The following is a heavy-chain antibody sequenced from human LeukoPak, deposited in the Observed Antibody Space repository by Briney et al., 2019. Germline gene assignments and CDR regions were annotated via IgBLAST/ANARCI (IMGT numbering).Heavy chain of an antibody. J-gene: IGHJ4*02. Sequence: SETLSLTCTVSGGSISSYYWSWIRQPPGKGLEWIGYIYYSGSTNYNPSLKSRVTISVDTSKNQFSLKLSSVTAADTAMYYCARDRGLGALERRPFDYWGQGTLVTVSS. CDR2: IYYSGST. CDR1: GGSISSYY. D-gene: IGHD1-1*01. V-gene: IGHV4-59*01. CDR3: ARDRGLGALERRPFDY.